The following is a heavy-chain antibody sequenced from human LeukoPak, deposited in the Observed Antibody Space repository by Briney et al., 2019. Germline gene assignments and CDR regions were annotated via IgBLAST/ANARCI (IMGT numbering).Heavy chain of an antibody. CDR2: IKQDESEK. V-gene: IGHV3-7*01. CDR3: ARESKGRSKIDY. D-gene: IGHD4-17*01. Sequence: PGGSLRLSCAASGFTFSSYWMSWVRQAPGKGLEWVANIKQDESEKYYVDSVKGRFTISRDNANNSLSLQMNSLRAEDTAVYYCARESKGRSKIDYWGQGTLVTVSS. J-gene: IGHJ4*02. CDR1: GFTFSSYW.